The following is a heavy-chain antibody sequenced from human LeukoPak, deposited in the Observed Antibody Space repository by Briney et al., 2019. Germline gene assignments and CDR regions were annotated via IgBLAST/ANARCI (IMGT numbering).Heavy chain of an antibody. J-gene: IGHJ4*02. Sequence: GGSLRLSCATSGFTFTSYALGWVRQAPGKGLEWVSLISGSGGSRYYGDSVKGWFTISRDNSKNLVYLEMNSLRAGDTAVYYCAKGGEDSGYNSHFDYWGQGTLVIVSS. CDR1: GFTFTSYA. V-gene: IGHV3-23*01. CDR3: AKGGEDSGYNSHFDY. D-gene: IGHD5-24*01. CDR2: ISGSGGSR.